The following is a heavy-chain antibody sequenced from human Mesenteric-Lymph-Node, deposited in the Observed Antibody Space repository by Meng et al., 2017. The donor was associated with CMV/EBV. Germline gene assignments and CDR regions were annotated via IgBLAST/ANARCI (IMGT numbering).Heavy chain of an antibody. CDR2: IKQDGNEK. CDR1: GSIYSSYC. V-gene: IGHV3-7*01. J-gene: IGHJ4*02. Sequence: GESLKISCVASGSIYSSYCMSWVRQAPGKGLEWVANIKQDGNEKYYVDSVKGRFTISRDNAKKSLFLQMNSLRAEDTAVYYCASRAWDTTGWYYFDYWGQGTLVTVSS. CDR3: ASRAWDTTGWYYFDY. D-gene: IGHD6-19*01.